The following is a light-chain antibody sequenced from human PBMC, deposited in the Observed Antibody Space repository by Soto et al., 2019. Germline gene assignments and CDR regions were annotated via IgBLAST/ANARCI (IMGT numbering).Light chain of an antibody. CDR3: CSYAGSCGFV. J-gene: IGLJ1*01. CDR2: DVS. Sequence: SLLTQLRSVSGSPGQTGTISCPGNSTDVGGYTYVSWYQQHPRKAPKLMIYDVSTRPSGVPNRCSGAKSGNTGSLTTSGLKAENEADYYSCSYAGSCGFVFGTGTNVTV. CDR1: STDVGGYTY. V-gene: IGLV2-11*01.